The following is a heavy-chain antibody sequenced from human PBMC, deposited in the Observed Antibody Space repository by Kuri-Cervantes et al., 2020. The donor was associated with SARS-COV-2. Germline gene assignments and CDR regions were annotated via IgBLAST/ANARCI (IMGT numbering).Heavy chain of an antibody. V-gene: IGHV3-23*01. Sequence: GGSLRLSCAASGFTFSSYAMSWVRQAPGKGLEWVSAISGSGGSTCYADSVKGRFTISRDNSKNTLYLQMNSLRAEDTAVYYCANNLEGYSYGPFDYWGQGTLVTVSS. J-gene: IGHJ4*02. CDR2: ISGSGGST. CDR3: ANNLEGYSYGPFDY. D-gene: IGHD5-18*01. CDR1: GFTFSSYA.